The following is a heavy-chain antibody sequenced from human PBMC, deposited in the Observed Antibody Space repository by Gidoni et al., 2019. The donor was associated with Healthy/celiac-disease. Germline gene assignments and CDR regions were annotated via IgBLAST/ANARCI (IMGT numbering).Heavy chain of an antibody. J-gene: IGHJ6*03. CDR3: ARGIQIWLLGYYYYYMDV. Sequence: QVQLVQSGAEVKKPGASVKVSCKASGYTFTSYAINWVRQATGQGLEWMGWMNPNSGNTGYAQKFQGRVTMTRNTSISTAYMELSSLRSEDTAVYYCARGIQIWLLGYYYYYMDVWGKGTTVTVSS. CDR2: MNPNSGNT. CDR1: GYTFTSYA. V-gene: IGHV1-8*01. D-gene: IGHD5-18*01.